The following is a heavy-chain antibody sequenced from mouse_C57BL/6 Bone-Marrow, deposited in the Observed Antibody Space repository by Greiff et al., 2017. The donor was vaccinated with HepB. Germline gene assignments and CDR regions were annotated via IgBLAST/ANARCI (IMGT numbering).Heavy chain of an antibody. D-gene: IGHD3-3*01. Sequence: EVQVVESGGGLVQPGGSLKLSCAASGFTFSLYGMSWVRQTPDKRLELVASINSNDGTTYYADTIKGRFTITSDNAKNTLYLQMSSLKSEDTAIYYCARRDLFVYWGQGTLVTVSA. V-gene: IGHV5-6-3*01. CDR1: GFTFSLYG. CDR2: INSNDGTT. CDR3: ARRDLFVY. J-gene: IGHJ3*01.